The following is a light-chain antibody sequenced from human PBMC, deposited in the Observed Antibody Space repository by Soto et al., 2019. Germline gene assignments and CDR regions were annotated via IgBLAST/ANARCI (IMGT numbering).Light chain of an antibody. Sequence: DVPMTQSPSSLSASVGDRVTITCRASQDIRHYLAWYQQKPGKVPNLLIYAASTLQSGVPSRFSGSGSGTDFTLTISSLQPEDVATYYCQKYNLGPPVTFGGGTKVEIK. V-gene: IGKV1-27*01. J-gene: IGKJ4*01. CDR2: AAS. CDR1: QDIRHY. CDR3: QKYNLGPPVT.